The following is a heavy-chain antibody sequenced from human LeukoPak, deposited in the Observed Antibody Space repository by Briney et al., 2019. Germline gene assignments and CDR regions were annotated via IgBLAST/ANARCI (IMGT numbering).Heavy chain of an antibody. CDR2: IYYSGST. D-gene: IGHD3-10*01. J-gene: IGHJ6*03. CDR3: ARGGPLWFGEYYYMDV. CDR1: GGSISSYY. V-gene: IGHV4-59*01. Sequence: SETLSLTCTVSGGSISSYYWSWIRQPPGKGLEWIGYIYYSGSTNYNPSLKSRVTISVDTSKNQFSLKLSSVTAADTAVYYCARGGPLWFGEYYYMDVWGKGTTVTISS.